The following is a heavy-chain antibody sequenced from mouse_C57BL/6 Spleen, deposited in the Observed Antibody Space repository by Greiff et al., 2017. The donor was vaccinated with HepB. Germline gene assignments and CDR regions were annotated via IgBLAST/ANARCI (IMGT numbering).Heavy chain of an antibody. Sequence: EVQLQESGEGLVKPGGSLKLSCAASGFTFSSYAMSWVRQTPEKRLEWVAYISSGGDYIYYADTVKGRFTISRDNARNTLYLQMSSLKSEDTAMYYCTRGEPYYYAMDYWGQGTSVTVSS. CDR3: TRGEPYYYAMDY. J-gene: IGHJ4*01. V-gene: IGHV5-9-1*02. CDR1: GFTFSSYA. CDR2: ISSGGDYI.